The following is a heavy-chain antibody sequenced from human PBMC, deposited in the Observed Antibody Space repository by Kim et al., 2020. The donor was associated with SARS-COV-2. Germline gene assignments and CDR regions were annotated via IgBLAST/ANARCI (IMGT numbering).Heavy chain of an antibody. CDR2: INPSGGST. V-gene: IGHV1-46*01. D-gene: IGHD1-1*01. CDR3: ARGDWNDLYYYYYGMDV. J-gene: IGHJ6*02. CDR1: GYTFTSYY. Sequence: ASVKVSCKASGYTFTSYYMHWVRQAPGQGLEWMGIINPSGGSTSYAQKFQGRVTMTRDTSTSTVYMELSSLRSEDTAVYYCARGDWNDLYYYYYGMDVWGQGTTVTVSS.